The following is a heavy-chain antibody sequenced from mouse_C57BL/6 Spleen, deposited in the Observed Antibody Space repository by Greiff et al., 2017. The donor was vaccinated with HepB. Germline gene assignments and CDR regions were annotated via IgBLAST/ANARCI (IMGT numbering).Heavy chain of an antibody. V-gene: IGHV5-9-1*02. J-gene: IGHJ3*01. CDR2: ISSGGDYI. Sequence: EVQLVESGEGLVKPGGSLKLSCAASGFTFSSYAMSWVRQTPEKRLEWVAYISSGGDYIYYADTVKGRFTISRDNARNTLYLQMSSLKSEDTAMYYCTRGAYYSNLSWFAYWGQGTLVTVSA. D-gene: IGHD2-5*01. CDR3: TRGAYYSNLSWFAY. CDR1: GFTFSSYA.